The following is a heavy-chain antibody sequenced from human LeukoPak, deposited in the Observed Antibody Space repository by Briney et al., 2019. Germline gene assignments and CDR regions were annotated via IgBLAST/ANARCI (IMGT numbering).Heavy chain of an antibody. CDR1: GYTFTDYY. Sequence: ASVKVSCKASGYTFTDYYMHWVRQAPGQGLEWMGWINPNSGGTNYAQKFQGRVTMTRDTSISTAYMELSRLRSDDTTVFYCAREEVIAAAGPTLDYWGQGALVTVSS. V-gene: IGHV1-2*02. D-gene: IGHD6-13*01. J-gene: IGHJ4*02. CDR3: AREEVIAAAGPTLDY. CDR2: INPNSGGT.